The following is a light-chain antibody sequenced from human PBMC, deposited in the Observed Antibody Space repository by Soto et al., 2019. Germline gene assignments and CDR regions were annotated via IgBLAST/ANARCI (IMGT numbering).Light chain of an antibody. V-gene: IGKV3-20*01. J-gene: IGKJ2*01. CDR1: QSVGTNY. CDR2: GTS. Sequence: EIVLTQSPDTLSLSPGERPTLSCRASQSVGTNYLAWYQLKPRQPPRLLIYGTSSRATGVTDRFRGSGSGTDLTLTISGLEPYDFAVYCCQQYIKSPFTFGQGTRLEIK. CDR3: QQYIKSPFT.